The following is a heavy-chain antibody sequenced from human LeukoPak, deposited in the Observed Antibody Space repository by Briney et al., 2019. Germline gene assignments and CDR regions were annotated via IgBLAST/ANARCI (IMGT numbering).Heavy chain of an antibody. CDR3: ARVKSKGVRGVISGWDYYYYYMDV. CDR1: GFTFSSYE. CDR2: ISSSGSTI. Sequence: QSGGSLRLSCAASGFTFSSYEMNWVRQAPGKGLEWVSYISSSGSTIYYADSVKGRFTISRDNAKNSLYLQMNSLRAEDTAVYYCARVKSKGVRGVISGWDYYYYYMDVWGKGTTVTISS. D-gene: IGHD3-10*01. V-gene: IGHV3-48*03. J-gene: IGHJ6*03.